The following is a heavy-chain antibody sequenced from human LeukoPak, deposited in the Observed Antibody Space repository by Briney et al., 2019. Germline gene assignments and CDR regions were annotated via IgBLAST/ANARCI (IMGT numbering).Heavy chain of an antibody. CDR2: LSPSGGST. Sequence: GSVKLSCKASGYTFTNYYMHWVRQAPGQGLEWMGVLSPSGGSTNYAQKFQGRVTMTRDTSTSTVYMEMSSLRSDDTAVYYCAREQLVGTYYFDYWGQGTLVTVSS. V-gene: IGHV1-46*01. CDR1: GYTFTNYY. CDR3: AREQLVGTYYFDY. J-gene: IGHJ4*02. D-gene: IGHD6-6*01.